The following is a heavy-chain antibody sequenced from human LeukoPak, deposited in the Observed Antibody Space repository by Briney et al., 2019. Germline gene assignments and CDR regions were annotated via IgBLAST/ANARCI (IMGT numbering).Heavy chain of an antibody. V-gene: IGHV4-61*02. CDR1: GGSVTSGSYY. CDR3: ARGAALAIDY. CDR2: ISTTGGT. Sequence: SETLSLTCSVSGGSVTSGSYYWSWIRQPAGKGLEWIGRISTTGGTNYNPSLKSRVTMSLGTSKNQFSMKLNSVTAADTAVYYCARGAALAIDYWGQGALVTVSS. D-gene: IGHD2-15*01. J-gene: IGHJ4*02.